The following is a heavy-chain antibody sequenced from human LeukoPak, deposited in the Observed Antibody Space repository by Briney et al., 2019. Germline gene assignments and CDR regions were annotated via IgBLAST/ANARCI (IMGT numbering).Heavy chain of an antibody. D-gene: IGHD3-16*02. CDR2: ISSSSSSI. J-gene: IGHJ4*02. CDR1: GFTLSSYS. CDR3: ASSAWGSYRYFDY. V-gene: IGHV3-21*01. Sequence: PGGSLRLSCAASGFTLSSYSMNWVRQAPGKGLEWVSSISSSSSSIYYADSVKGRFTISRDNAKNSLYLQMNSLRAEDTAVYYCASSAWGSYRYFDYWGQGTLVTVSS.